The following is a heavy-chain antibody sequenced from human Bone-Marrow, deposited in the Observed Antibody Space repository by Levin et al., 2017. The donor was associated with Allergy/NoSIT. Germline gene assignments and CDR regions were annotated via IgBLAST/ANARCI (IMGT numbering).Heavy chain of an antibody. CDR3: ARGMKGSYYYDSSGYYYLGY. CDR2: MNPNSGNT. D-gene: IGHD3-22*01. Sequence: GGSLRLSCKASGYTFTSYDINWVRQATGQGLEWMGWMNPNSGNTGYAQKFQGRVTMTRNTSISTAYMELSSLRSEDTAVYYCARGMKGSYYYDSSGYYYLGYWGQGTLVTVSS. J-gene: IGHJ4*02. CDR1: GYTFTSYD. V-gene: IGHV1-8*01.